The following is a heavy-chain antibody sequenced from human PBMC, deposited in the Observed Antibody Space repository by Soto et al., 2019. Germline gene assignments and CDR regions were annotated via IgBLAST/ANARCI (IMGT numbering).Heavy chain of an antibody. J-gene: IGHJ4*02. D-gene: IGHD2-2*02. V-gene: IGHV4-30-4*02. Sequence: PSETLSLTCTVSGASISSGDYFWSWIRHSPGKGLEWIGYIYDIGSSYYNPSLQSRVTMSVDTSKNQFSLKLSSVTAADTAVYYCAREKGYISGPKNFDYWGEGSMVTVSS. CDR2: IYDIGSS. CDR1: GASISSGDYF. CDR3: AREKGYISGPKNFDY.